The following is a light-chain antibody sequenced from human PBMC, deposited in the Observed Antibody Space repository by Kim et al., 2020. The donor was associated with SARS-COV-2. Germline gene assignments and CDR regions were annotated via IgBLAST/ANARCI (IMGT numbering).Light chain of an antibody. J-gene: IGKJ4*01. CDR1: QSVSSY. Sequence: SLCPGERATLAWRASQSVSSYLVWYQQKPGQAPRLLIYDASNRATGIPERFSGSGSGTDFTLTISSLEPEDFAVYYWQQRSNWPLTCGGGTKVEI. CDR3: QQRSNWPLT. V-gene: IGKV3-11*01. CDR2: DAS.